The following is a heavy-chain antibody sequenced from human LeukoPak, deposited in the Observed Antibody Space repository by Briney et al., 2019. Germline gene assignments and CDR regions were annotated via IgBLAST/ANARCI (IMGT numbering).Heavy chain of an antibody. CDR3: ARTVVTPVLSGSNWFDP. Sequence: SETLSLTCTVSGGSISSYYWSWIRQPPGKGLEWIGRIYTSGSTNYNPSLKSRVTISVDMSKNQFSLKLSSVTAADTAVYYCARTVVTPVLSGSNWFDPWGQGTLVTVSS. V-gene: IGHV4-4*08. CDR2: IYTSGST. CDR1: GGSISSYY. J-gene: IGHJ5*02. D-gene: IGHD4-23*01.